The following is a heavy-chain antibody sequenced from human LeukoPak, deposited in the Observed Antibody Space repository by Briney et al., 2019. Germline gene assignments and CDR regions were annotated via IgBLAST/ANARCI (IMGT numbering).Heavy chain of an antibody. CDR1: GGTFSSYA. J-gene: IGHJ4*02. CDR2: IIPIFGTA. CDR3: ARTGSYSSGSYSHY. Sequence: SVKVSCKASGGTFSSYAISWVLQAPGQGLEWMGGIIPIFGTANYAQKFQGRVTITADESTSTAYMELSSLRSEDTAVYCCARTGSYSSGSYSHYWGQGTLVTVSS. V-gene: IGHV1-69*01. D-gene: IGHD3-10*01.